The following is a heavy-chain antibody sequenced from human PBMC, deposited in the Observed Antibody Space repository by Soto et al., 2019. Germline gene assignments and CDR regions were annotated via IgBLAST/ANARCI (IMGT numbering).Heavy chain of an antibody. CDR2: ISAYNGNT. CDR3: ARDSSRWYPRVGGGFDP. J-gene: IGHJ5*02. Sequence: ASVKVSCKASGYTFTSYGISWVRQAPGQGLEWMGWISAYNGNTNYAQKLQGRVTMTTDTSTSTAYMELRSLRSDDTAVYYCARDSSRWYPRVGGGFDPWGQGTLVTAPQ. D-gene: IGHD6-13*01. CDR1: GYTFTSYG. V-gene: IGHV1-18*04.